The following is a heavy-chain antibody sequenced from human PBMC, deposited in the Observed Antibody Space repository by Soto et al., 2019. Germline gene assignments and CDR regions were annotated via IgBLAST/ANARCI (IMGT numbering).Heavy chain of an antibody. CDR3: AFEPQTVTTSNYYGMDV. CDR2: IIPIFGTA. J-gene: IGHJ6*02. V-gene: IGHV1-69*01. Sequence: QVQLVQSGAEVKKPGSSVKVSCKASGGTFSSYAISWVRQAPGQGLEWMGGIIPIFGTANYAQKFQGRVTITADESTSTAYMELSSLRSEDTAVYCSAFEPQTVTTSNYYGMDVWGQGTTVTVSS. D-gene: IGHD4-4*01. CDR1: GGTFSSYA.